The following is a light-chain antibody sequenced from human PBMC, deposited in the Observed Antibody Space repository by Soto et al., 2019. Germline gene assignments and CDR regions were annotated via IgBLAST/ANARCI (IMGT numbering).Light chain of an antibody. J-gene: IGLJ1*01. CDR2: AVT. CDR1: SRDFAVYRY. Sequence: QSALPQPRSVSASPRHAVTGSCTGTSRDFAVYRYVSWFPQHPGKAPQLLIYAVTQRPSGALDRFSGSKSGNPAALTFSGLQAGDEAEYFCSSYAGSYTWIVGSGTTVTV. CDR3: SSYAGSYTWI. V-gene: IGLV2-11*01.